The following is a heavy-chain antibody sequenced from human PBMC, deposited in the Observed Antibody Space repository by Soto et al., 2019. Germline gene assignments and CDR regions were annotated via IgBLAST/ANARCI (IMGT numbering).Heavy chain of an antibody. V-gene: IGHV4-59*01. J-gene: IGHJ6*03. CDR3: ARGSVVAATGYYYYMDV. CDR1: GGSISSYY. CDR2: IYYSGST. D-gene: IGHD2-15*01. Sequence: QVQLQESGPGLVKPSETLSLTCTVSGGSISSYYWSWIRQPPGKGLEWIGYIYYSGSTNYNPSLKSRVPISVDTSKNQFSLKLSSVPAADTAVYYCARGSVVAATGYYYYMDVWGKGTTVTVSS.